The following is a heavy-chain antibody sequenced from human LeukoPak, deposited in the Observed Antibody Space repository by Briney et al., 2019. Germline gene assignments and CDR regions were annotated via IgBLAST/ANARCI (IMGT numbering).Heavy chain of an antibody. D-gene: IGHD3-22*01. Sequence: SETLSLTCTVSGGSISSCYWSWIRQPPGKGLEWIGYIYYSGSTNYNPSLKSRVTISVDTSKNQFSLKLSSVTAADTAVYYCARESPTYYYDSSGYFFDYWGQGTLVTVSS. J-gene: IGHJ4*02. CDR1: GGSISSCY. V-gene: IGHV4-59*01. CDR3: ARESPTYYYDSSGYFFDY. CDR2: IYYSGST.